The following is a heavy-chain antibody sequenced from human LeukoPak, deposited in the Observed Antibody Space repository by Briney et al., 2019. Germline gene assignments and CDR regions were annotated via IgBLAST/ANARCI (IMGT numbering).Heavy chain of an antibody. Sequence: GGSLRLSCAASGFTFSTYWMSWVRQAPGKGLEWVAVIWYDGSNKYYADSVKGRFTISRDNSKNTLYLQMNSLRAEDTAVYYCARDPSFLGDLYWYFDLWGRGTLVTVSS. CDR2: IWYDGSNK. CDR1: GFTFSTYW. V-gene: IGHV3-33*08. J-gene: IGHJ2*01. CDR3: ARDPSFLGDLYWYFDL. D-gene: IGHD2-21*02.